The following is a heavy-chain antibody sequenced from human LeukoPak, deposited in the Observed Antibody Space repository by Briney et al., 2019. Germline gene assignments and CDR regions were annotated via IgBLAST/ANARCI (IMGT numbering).Heavy chain of an antibody. CDR2: ISSRSSFI. J-gene: IGHJ3*01. Sequence: GGSLRLSCVASEFTFSDYTMNWVRQAPGKGLEWVSSISSRSSFIYYADSVRGRFTISRDNARNSVYLQMDSLRAEDTAVYFCATDWARTGYCSSANCPDAFDLWGQGTMVTVSS. V-gene: IGHV3-21*01. D-gene: IGHD2-2*01. CDR1: EFTFSDYT. CDR3: ATDWARTGYCSSANCPDAFDL.